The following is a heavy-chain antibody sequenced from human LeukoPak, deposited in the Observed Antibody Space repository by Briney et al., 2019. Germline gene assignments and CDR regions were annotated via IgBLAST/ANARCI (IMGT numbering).Heavy chain of an antibody. V-gene: IGHV4-59*01. CDR1: GGSISSYY. J-gene: IGHJ4*02. Sequence: NSSEALSLTCIVSGGSISSYYWSWIRQPPGKGLEWIGYIYYSGSTNYNPSLKSRVTISVDTSKNQFSLKLSSVSAADTAVYYCARTTDTSGYYFFFEYWGQGTLVTVSS. CDR3: ARTTDTSGYYFFFEY. CDR2: IYYSGST. D-gene: IGHD3-22*01.